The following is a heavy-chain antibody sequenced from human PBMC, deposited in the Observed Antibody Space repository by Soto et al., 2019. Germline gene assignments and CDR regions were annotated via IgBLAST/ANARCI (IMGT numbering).Heavy chain of an antibody. CDR3: ARAGDWGSNYDDAAFDA. Sequence: AHLVQSGAEVKKPGASVKVSCRASGYTFTSDAMHWVRQAPGQGLEWLGWINVGTGYTTFSQKFQGRVSITRVTYASTAYMELSSLRSEDTAIYSCARAGDWGSNYDDAAFDAWGQGTKVTVSS. CDR2: INVGTGYT. CDR1: GYTFTSDA. J-gene: IGHJ3*01. D-gene: IGHD7-27*01. V-gene: IGHV1-3*01.